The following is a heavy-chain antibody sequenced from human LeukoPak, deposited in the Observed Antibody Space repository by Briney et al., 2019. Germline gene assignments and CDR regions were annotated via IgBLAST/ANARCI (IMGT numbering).Heavy chain of an antibody. J-gene: IGHJ3*02. Sequence: ASVKVSCKASGYTFTGYYMHWVRQAPGQGLEWMGWINPNSGGTNYAQKFQGRVTMTRDTSISTAYMELSRLRSDDTAVYYCARVAAKGNDAFDIWGQGTMVTVSS. D-gene: IGHD3-10*01. CDR2: INPNSGGT. CDR3: ARVAAKGNDAFDI. CDR1: GYTFTGYY. V-gene: IGHV1-2*02.